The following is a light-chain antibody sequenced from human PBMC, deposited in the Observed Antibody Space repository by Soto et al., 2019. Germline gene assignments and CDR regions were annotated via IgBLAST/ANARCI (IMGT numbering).Light chain of an antibody. CDR2: DSS. J-gene: IGKJ1*01. CDR3: QQYNTYPWT. Sequence: DIQMTQSPSTLSASVGDRVTITCRASQSISRWLGWYQQKSGKDPKFLIYDSSSLESGVQSRFGGSGSGTEFTLTISPLQPDDFATYYCQQYNTYPWTFGQGTKVEIK. CDR1: QSISRW. V-gene: IGKV1-5*01.